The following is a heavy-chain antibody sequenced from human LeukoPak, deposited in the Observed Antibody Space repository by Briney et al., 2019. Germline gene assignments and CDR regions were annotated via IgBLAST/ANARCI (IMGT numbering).Heavy chain of an antibody. D-gene: IGHD1-26*01. CDR2: ISGSGGST. CDR1: GFTFSSYA. CDR3: AKDWCIVGATGGFSICGMDV. J-gene: IGHJ6*02. Sequence: GGSLRLSCAASGFTFSSYAMSWVRQAPGKGLEWVSAISGSGGSTYYADSVKGRFTISRDNSKNTLYLQMNSLRAEDTAVYYCAKDWCIVGATGGFSICGMDVWGQGTTVTVSS. V-gene: IGHV3-23*01.